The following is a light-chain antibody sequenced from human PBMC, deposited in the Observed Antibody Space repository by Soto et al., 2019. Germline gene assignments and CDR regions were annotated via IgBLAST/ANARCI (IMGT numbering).Light chain of an antibody. CDR1: QSVSSCY. V-gene: IGKV3-20*01. Sequence: EIVLTQSPGTLSLSPGERATLSCRASQSVSSCYLAWYQQKPGQAPRRLIDGASSRATGILDRFSGSGSGTDFTLTISRLEPEVFSVYYWQQYGSSPFTFGPGTKVDIK. CDR2: GAS. CDR3: QQYGSSPFT. J-gene: IGKJ3*01.